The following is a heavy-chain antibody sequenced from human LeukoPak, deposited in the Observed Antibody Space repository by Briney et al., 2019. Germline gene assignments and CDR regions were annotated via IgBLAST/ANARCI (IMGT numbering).Heavy chain of an antibody. J-gene: IGHJ4*02. CDR3: AKGPYHSTMVRGSLNY. V-gene: IGHV3-23*01. CDR2: ISGSGGST. CDR1: GFTFSSYA. Sequence: PGGSLRLSCAASGFTFSSYAMSWVRQAPGKGLEWVSAISGSGGSTYYADSVKGRFTTSRDNSKNTLYLQMNSLRAEDTAVYYCAKGPYHSTMVRGSLNYWGQGTLVTVSS. D-gene: IGHD3-10*01.